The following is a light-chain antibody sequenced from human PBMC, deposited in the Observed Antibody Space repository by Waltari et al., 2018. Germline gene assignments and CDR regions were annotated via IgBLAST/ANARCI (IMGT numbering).Light chain of an antibody. V-gene: IGKV3-15*01. CDR3: QQYYSTPNT. CDR1: QSVRSN. Sequence: EIVMTQSPATLSVFPGERATLPCRASQSVRSNLAWYQQRPGQAPRLLIYGASTRATGIPARFSGSGSGTDFTLTISSLQSEDVAVYYCQQYYSTPNTFGQGTQVEIK. CDR2: GAS. J-gene: IGKJ2*01.